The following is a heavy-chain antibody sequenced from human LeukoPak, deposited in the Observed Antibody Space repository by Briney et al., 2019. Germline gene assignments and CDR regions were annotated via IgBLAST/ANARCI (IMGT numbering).Heavy chain of an antibody. J-gene: IGHJ4*02. Sequence: GGSLKLSCAASGFTFSNYWMHWVRQTPGKGLVWVSHIKSNGSRATYAASVKGRFTISRDNAKNTLYLQMNSLRAEDTAVYYCARDSSYGSGSYNEIHYWGQGTLVTVSS. CDR2: IKSNGSRA. V-gene: IGHV3-74*01. D-gene: IGHD3-10*01. CDR3: ARDSSYGSGSYNEIHY. CDR1: GFTFSNYW.